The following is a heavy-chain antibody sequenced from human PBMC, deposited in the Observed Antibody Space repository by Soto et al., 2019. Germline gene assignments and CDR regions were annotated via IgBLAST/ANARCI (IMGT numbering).Heavy chain of an antibody. J-gene: IGHJ4*02. D-gene: IGHD6-13*01. Sequence: QITLKESGPTLVKPTQTLTLTCTFSGFSLSTSGVGVGWIRQPPGKALEWLALIYWNDDKRYSPSLMSRLTITKDTSKNQVVLTMTNMDPVDTATYYCAHKQPHPYYFDSWGQGTLVTVSS. CDR1: GFSLSTSGVG. CDR2: IYWNDDK. CDR3: AHKQPHPYYFDS. V-gene: IGHV2-5*01.